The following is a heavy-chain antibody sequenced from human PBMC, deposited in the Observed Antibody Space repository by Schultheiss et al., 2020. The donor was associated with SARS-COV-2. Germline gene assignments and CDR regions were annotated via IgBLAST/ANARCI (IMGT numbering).Heavy chain of an antibody. V-gene: IGHV3-30*02. Sequence: GESLKISCAASGFKFSDYGTHWVRQAPGKGLEWVAFIRYDGSNKYYADSVRGRFTISRDNSKNRLNLQMNSLRPEDTAVYYCAKPGGSWYVQYFDDWGQGTLVTVSS. D-gene: IGHD6-13*01. CDR1: GFKFSDYG. J-gene: IGHJ4*02. CDR3: AKPGGSWYVQYFDD. CDR2: IRYDGSNK.